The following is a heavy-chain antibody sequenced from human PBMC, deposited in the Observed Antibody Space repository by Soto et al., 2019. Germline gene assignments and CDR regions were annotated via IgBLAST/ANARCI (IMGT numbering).Heavy chain of an antibody. J-gene: IGHJ6*02. V-gene: IGHV1-18*04. CDR2: ISAYNGNT. CDR1: GYTFTSYG. D-gene: IGHD3-3*01. CDR3: ARAVSEYYDFWSGYSGTYYYGMDV. Sequence: QVQLVQSGAEVKKPGASVKVSCKASGYTFTSYGISWVRQAPGQGLEWMGWISAYNGNTNYAQKLQGRVTMTTDTSTSTAYMELRSLRSDDTAVYYCARAVSEYYDFWSGYSGTYYYGMDVWGQGTTVTVSS.